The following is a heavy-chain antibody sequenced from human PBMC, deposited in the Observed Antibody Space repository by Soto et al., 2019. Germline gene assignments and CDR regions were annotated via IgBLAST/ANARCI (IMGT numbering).Heavy chain of an antibody. CDR1: GYTFNSYG. CDR2: ISAYNGNT. J-gene: IGHJ5*02. CDR3: ARDQSVADAYNWFDP. D-gene: IGHD6-19*01. Sequence: ASVKVSCKASGYTFNSYGISWVRQAPGQGLEWMGWISAYNGNTNYVQKVQGRVTMTTDTSTSTAYMELRSLRSDDTAVYYCARDQSVADAYNWFDPWGQGTLVTVSS. V-gene: IGHV1-18*01.